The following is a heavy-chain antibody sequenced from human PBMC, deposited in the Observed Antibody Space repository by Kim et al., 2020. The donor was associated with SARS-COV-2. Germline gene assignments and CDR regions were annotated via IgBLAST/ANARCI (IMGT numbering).Heavy chain of an antibody. CDR3: AKGITMVRGAPQSSNWFDP. CDR2: IYYSGST. D-gene: IGHD3-10*01. CDR1: GGSISSYY. J-gene: IGHJ5*02. V-gene: IGHV4-59*08. Sequence: SETLSLTCTVSGGSISSYYWSWIRQPPGKGLEWIGYIYYSGSTNYNPSLKSRVTISVDTSKNQFSLKLSSVTAADTAVYYCAKGITMVRGAPQSSNWFDPWGQGTLVTVSS.